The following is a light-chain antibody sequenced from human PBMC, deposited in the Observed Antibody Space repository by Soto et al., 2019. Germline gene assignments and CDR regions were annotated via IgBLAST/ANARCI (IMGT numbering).Light chain of an antibody. J-gene: IGKJ1*01. CDR2: LGS. CDR1: QSLLHTDGYNY. CDR3: MQALQTPPT. V-gene: IGKV2-28*01. Sequence: EIVLTQTPLSSSVNVGQPASISCWSSQSLLHTDGYNYLDWYLQKPGQSPQLLIYLGSYRASGVPDRFSGSGSRTDFTLKISRVEAEDVGVYYCMQALQTPPTFGQGTKLEI.